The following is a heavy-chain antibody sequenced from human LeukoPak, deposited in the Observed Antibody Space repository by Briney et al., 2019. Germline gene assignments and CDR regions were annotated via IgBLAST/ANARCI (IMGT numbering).Heavy chain of an antibody. J-gene: IGHJ6*03. V-gene: IGHV3-73*01. Sequence: GGSLKLSCAASGFTFSGSAMHWVRQASGKGLERAGRIRSKANSYATAYAASVKGRFTISRDDSKNTAYLQMNSLKTEDTAVYYCTVSYEVYYYYMDVWGKGTTVTVSS. CDR2: IRSKANSYAT. D-gene: IGHD5-12*01. CDR1: GFTFSGSA. CDR3: TVSYEVYYYYMDV.